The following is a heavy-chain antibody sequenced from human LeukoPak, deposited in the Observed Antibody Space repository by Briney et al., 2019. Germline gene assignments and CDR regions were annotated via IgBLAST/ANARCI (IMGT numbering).Heavy chain of an antibody. CDR1: GFTFSSYA. Sequence: GGSLRLSCAASGFTFSSYAMSWVRQAPGKGLEWVSAISGSGGSTYYADSVKGRFTISRDNSKNTLYLQMNSLKTEDTAVYYCTSRRITMVRGVMIDYWGQGTLVTVSS. CDR2: ISGSGGST. V-gene: IGHV3-23*01. CDR3: TSRRITMVRGVMIDY. J-gene: IGHJ4*02. D-gene: IGHD3-10*01.